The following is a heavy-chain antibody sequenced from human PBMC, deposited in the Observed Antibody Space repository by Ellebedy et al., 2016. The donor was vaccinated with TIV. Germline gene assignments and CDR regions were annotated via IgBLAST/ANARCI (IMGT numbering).Heavy chain of an antibody. D-gene: IGHD4-11*01. J-gene: IGHJ4*02. CDR1: GFTFSSYW. V-gene: IGHV3-74*01. CDR3: ATNRDYKFGF. CDR2: INIDGITT. Sequence: PGGSLRLSCAASGFTFSSYWMHWVRQAPGKGLVWVSRINIDGITTTYADSMKGRFTISRDNSKNTLYLQMNSLRAEDTAVYYCATNRDYKFGFWGQGTLVTVSS.